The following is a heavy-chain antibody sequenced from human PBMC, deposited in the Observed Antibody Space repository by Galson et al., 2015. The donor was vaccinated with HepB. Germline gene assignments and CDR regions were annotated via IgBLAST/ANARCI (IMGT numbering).Heavy chain of an antibody. CDR2: ISTSSTYT. Sequence: SLRLSCAASGFIFSEYYMNWIRLTPGKGLEWISYISTSSTYTNYADSVKGRFTISGDNARNAVYLQMNRLRVDDTAVYFCARKSFDSSNYYDYWGRGILVTVSS. J-gene: IGHJ4*02. D-gene: IGHD3-22*01. CDR3: ARKSFDSSNYYDY. CDR1: GFIFSEYY. V-gene: IGHV3-11*06.